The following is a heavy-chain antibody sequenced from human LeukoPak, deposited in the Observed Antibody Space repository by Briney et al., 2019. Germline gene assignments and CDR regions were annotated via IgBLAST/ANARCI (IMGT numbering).Heavy chain of an antibody. J-gene: IGHJ4*02. CDR3: AISPHILTGENFDF. D-gene: IGHD3-9*01. V-gene: IGHV1-2*02. Sequence: ASVKVSCEASGYTFTGYYIHWVRQAPGQGLEWMGWINVNSGGTNYAQKFYARVTMTRDTSISTACMELSRLRSDDTAVFYCAISPHILTGENFDFWGQGTLVTVSS. CDR1: GYTFTGYY. CDR2: INVNSGGT.